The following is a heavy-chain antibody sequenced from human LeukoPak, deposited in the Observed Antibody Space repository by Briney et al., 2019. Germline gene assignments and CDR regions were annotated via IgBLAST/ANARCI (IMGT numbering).Heavy chain of an antibody. CDR2: ISSSGSTI. D-gene: IGHD4-23*01. J-gene: IGHJ4*02. V-gene: IGHV3-48*03. CDR3: ARRTTVVTPYYFDY. Sequence: GGSLRLSCAASGFTFSSYEMNWVRQAPGKGLEWVSYISSSGSTIYYADSVKGRFTISRDNAKNSLYLQMNSLRAEDTAVYYCARRTTVVTPYYFDYWGQGTLVTVSS. CDR1: GFTFSSYE.